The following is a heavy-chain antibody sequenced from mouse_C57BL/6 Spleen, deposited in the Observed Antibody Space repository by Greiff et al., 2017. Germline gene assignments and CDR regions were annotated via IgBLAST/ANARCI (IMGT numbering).Heavy chain of an antibody. V-gene: IGHV1-82*01. J-gene: IGHJ2*01. CDR2: IYPGDGDT. CDR3: ARRSPGDY. CDR1: GYAFSSSW. Sequence: QVQLKQSGPELVKPGASVKISCKASGYAFSSSWMNWVKQRPGKGLEWIGRIYPGDGDTNYNGKFKGKATLTADKSSSTAYMHLSCLTSEDSAVYFCARRSPGDYWGQGTTLTVSS.